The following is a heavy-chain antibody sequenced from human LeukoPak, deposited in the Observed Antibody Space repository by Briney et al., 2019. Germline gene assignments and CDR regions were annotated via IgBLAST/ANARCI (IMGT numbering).Heavy chain of an antibody. CDR3: SRGPWVDV. J-gene: IGHJ6*01. Sequence: GGSLRLSCAASGFTFSNYWMSWVRQAPGKGLEWVATIKKDGSETHYVDSVKGRFTISRDNAKNSLYLQMNSLRTEDTALYFCSRGPWVDVWAQGPTVTVSS. D-gene: IGHD7-27*01. CDR1: GFTFSNYW. V-gene: IGHV3-7*04. CDR2: IKKDGSET.